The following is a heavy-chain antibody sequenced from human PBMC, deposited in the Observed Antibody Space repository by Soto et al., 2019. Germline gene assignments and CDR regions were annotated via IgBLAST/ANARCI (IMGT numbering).Heavy chain of an antibody. V-gene: IGHV4-39*01. J-gene: IGHJ5*02. CDR1: GDSVSSSSYS. CDR2: IYYGGST. CDR3: VSLPMFYYDSSGALFDP. Sequence: SETLSLTCTVSGDSVSSSSYSWGWIRQPPGKGLEWIGSIYYGGSTYNNPSLKSRVTISVDASKNQFSLKLSSVTAADTAVYYCVSLPMFYYDSSGALFDPWGQGTLVTVSS. D-gene: IGHD3-22*01.